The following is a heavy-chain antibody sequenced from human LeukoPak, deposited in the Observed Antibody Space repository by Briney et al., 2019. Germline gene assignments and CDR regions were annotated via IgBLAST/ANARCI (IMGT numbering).Heavy chain of an antibody. CDR2: INHSGST. D-gene: IGHD3-9*01. CDR3: ASLTVRRPKSPDY. J-gene: IGHJ4*02. CDR1: GGSISSYY. V-gene: IGHV4-34*01. Sequence: PSETLSLTCTVSGGSISSYYWSWIRQPPGKGLEWIGEINHSGSTNYNPSLKSRVTISVDTSKNQFSLKLSSVTAADTAVYYCASLTVRRPKSPDYWGQGTLVTVSS.